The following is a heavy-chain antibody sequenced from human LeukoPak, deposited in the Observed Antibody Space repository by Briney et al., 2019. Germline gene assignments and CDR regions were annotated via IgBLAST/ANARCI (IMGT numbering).Heavy chain of an antibody. CDR1: GGSISSYY. V-gene: IGHV4-4*07. D-gene: IGHD4-17*01. CDR3: ARDLTVTTSGVWFDP. CDR2: IYTSGST. J-gene: IGHJ5*02. Sequence: ASETLSLTCTVSGGSISSYYWSWIRQPAGKGLEWIGRIYTSGSTNYNPSLKSRVTMSVDTSKNQFSLKLSPVTAADTAVYYCARDLTVTTSGVWFDPWGQGTLVTVSS.